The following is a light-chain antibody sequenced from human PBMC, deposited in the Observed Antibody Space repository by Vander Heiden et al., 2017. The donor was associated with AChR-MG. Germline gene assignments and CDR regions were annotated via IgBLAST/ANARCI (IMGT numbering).Light chain of an antibody. V-gene: IGLV3-10*01. Sequence: SYELTQPPSVSVSPGQTARITCSGDALPKKYAYWYQQKSGQAPVLVIYKDSKRPSGIPERFSGSSSGTMATLTISGVQLEDEADYYCYSTDSSGDHRVFGGGTKLTVL. J-gene: IGLJ3*02. CDR1: ALPKKY. CDR3: YSTDSSGDHRV. CDR2: KDS.